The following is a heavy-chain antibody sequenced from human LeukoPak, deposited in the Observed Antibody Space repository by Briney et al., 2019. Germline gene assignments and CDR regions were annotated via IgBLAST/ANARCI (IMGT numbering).Heavy chain of an antibody. J-gene: IGHJ4*02. CDR2: IEYGESTT. CDR1: GFTFSDYN. D-gene: IGHD6-19*01. Sequence: GGSLRLSCAASGFTFSDYNMRWIRQAPGKGLEWVSSIEYGESTTHYADSVRGRFTISRDNYKNTLYLQLTSLSDDDTAVYFCARNSGWYGISWGQGTLVIVSS. CDR3: ARNSGWYGIS. V-gene: IGHV3-11*01.